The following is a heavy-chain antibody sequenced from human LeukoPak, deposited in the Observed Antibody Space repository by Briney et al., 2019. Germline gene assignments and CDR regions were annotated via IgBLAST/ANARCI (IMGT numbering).Heavy chain of an antibody. Sequence: GGSLRLSCAASGFTFSSYLMSWVRQAPAKGLEWVANIKRDGSEEYYVDSVKGRFTISRDNAKNSLYLQMNSLRAEDTAVYYCAKGNSTITNWGQGTLVTVSS. D-gene: IGHD5-24*01. J-gene: IGHJ4*02. V-gene: IGHV3-7*01. CDR3: AKGNSTITN. CDR2: IKRDGSEE. CDR1: GFTFSSYL.